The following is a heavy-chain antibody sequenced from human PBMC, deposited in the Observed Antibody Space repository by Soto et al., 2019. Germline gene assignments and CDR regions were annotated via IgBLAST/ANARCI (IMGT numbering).Heavy chain of an antibody. Sequence: GGSLRLSCAASGFTFSSYWMHWVRQAPGKGLVWVSRINSDGSSTSYADSVKGRFTISRDNTKNTLYLQMNSLRAEDTDVYYCAREGIVGAAYDAFDIWGQGTMVTVSS. V-gene: IGHV3-74*01. D-gene: IGHD1-26*01. CDR1: GFTFSSYW. CDR2: INSDGSST. CDR3: AREGIVGAAYDAFDI. J-gene: IGHJ3*02.